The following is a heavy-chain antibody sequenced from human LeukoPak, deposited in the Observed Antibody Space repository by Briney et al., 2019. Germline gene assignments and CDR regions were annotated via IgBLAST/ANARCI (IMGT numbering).Heavy chain of an antibody. D-gene: IGHD6-13*01. V-gene: IGHV1-2*02. CDR2: VNPNSGGT. CDR3: ARAHSSSWSNDPFDY. CDR1: GYTFTGYY. Sequence: ASVKVSCKASGYTFTGYYMHWVRQAPGQGLEWMGWVNPNSGGTNYAQNFQGRVTMTRDTSISTAYMELSSLRSDDTALYYCARAHSSSWSNDPFDYWGQGTLVTVSS. J-gene: IGHJ4*02.